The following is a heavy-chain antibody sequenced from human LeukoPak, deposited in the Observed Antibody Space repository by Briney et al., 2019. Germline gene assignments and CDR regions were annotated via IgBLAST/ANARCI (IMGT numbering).Heavy chain of an antibody. CDR3: AREPPYYYGSGSYYNWFDP. J-gene: IGHJ5*02. CDR2: IIPILGIA. D-gene: IGHD3-10*01. V-gene: IGHV1-69*04. Sequence: SVKVSCKASGGTFSSYAISWVRQAPGQGLEWMGRIIPILGIANYAQKFQGRVTITADKSTSTAYMELSSLRSEDTAVYYCAREPPYYYGSGSYYNWFDPWGQGTLVTVSS. CDR1: GGTFSSYA.